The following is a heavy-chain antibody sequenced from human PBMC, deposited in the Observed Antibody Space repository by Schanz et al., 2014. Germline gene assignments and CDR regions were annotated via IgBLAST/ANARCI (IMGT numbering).Heavy chain of an antibody. CDR1: GFTFISYD. CDR3: ARGREVVAKIFDV. D-gene: IGHD3-22*01. V-gene: IGHV3-33*01. J-gene: IGHJ3*01. Sequence: QVQLVESGGGVVQPGRSLRLSCAASGFTFISYDIHWVRQAPGKGLEWVAVIRYDGRNKNFVESVKGRFTISRDNSNNTVYLQMNSLRAEDTGVYYCARGREVVAKIFDVWGQGTMVTVSS. CDR2: IRYDGRNK.